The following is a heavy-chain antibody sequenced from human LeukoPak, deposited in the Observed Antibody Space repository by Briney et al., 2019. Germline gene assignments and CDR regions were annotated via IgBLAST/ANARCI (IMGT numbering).Heavy chain of an antibody. CDR1: GFTFGSYA. V-gene: IGHV3-30-3*01. D-gene: IGHD4-17*01. J-gene: IGHJ4*02. CDR2: ISYDGSNK. Sequence: PGGSLRLSCAASGFTFGSYAMHWVRQAPGKGLEWVAVISYDGSNKYYADSVKGRFTISRDNSKNTLYLQMNSLRAEDTAVYYCTANAVTTRVFDYWGQGTLVTVSS. CDR3: TANAVTTRVFDY.